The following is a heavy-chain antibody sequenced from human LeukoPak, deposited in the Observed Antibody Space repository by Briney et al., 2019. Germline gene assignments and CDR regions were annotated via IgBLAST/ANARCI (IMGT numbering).Heavy chain of an antibody. V-gene: IGHV4-59*08. J-gene: IGHJ4*02. D-gene: IGHD6-13*01. CDR1: GGSISSYY. Sequence: SETLSLTCTVSGGSISSYYWSWIRQPPGKGLEWIGYIYYSGSTNYNPSLKSRVTISVDTSKNQFSLKLSSVTAADTAVYYCARGAAAFSPIDYWGQGTLVTVSS. CDR2: IYYSGST. CDR3: ARGAAAFSPIDY.